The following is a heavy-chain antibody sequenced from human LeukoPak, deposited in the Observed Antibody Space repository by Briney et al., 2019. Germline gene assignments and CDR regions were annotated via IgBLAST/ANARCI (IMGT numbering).Heavy chain of an antibody. CDR2: IIPIFGTA. V-gene: IGHV1-69*05. J-gene: IGHJ4*02. CDR3: ARATIAVAGSFDY. Sequence: SVKVSXKASGGTFSSYAISWVRQAPGQGLAWMGRIIPIFGTANYAQKFQGRVTITTDESTSTAYMELSSLRSEDTAVYYCARATIAVAGSFDYWGQGTLVTVSS. D-gene: IGHD6-19*01. CDR1: GGTFSSYA.